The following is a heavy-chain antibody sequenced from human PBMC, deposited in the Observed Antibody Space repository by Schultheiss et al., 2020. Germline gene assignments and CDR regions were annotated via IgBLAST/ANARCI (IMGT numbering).Heavy chain of an antibody. CDR3: ATYIAGFGGDGY. J-gene: IGHJ4*02. D-gene: IGHD2-21*01. CDR1: GGSVSSTSFH. CDR2: DYYSGYS. V-gene: IGHV4-61*01. Sequence: SETLSLTCTVSGGSVSSTSFHWSWIRQPPGKGLEWIGADYYSGYSKYNPSLASRVTISVDTSKNQFSLTLTSVTAADTAVYYCATYIAGFGGDGYWGQGTLVTVSS.